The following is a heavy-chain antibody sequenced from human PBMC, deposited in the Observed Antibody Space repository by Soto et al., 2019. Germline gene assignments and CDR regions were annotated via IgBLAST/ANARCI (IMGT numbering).Heavy chain of an antibody. CDR2: IKSKTDGGTT. V-gene: IGHV3-15*01. Sequence: EGQLVESGGGLVKPGGSLRLSCAASGFTFSNAWMSWVRQAPGKGLEWVGRIKSKTDGGTTDYAAPVKGRFTISRDDSNNTLYLPINSLKTEDTAVYYCTTDPDIVVVPAAALEPRWGQGTLVTVSS. CDR1: GFTFSNAW. J-gene: IGHJ4*02. D-gene: IGHD2-2*01. CDR3: TTDPDIVVVPAAALEPR.